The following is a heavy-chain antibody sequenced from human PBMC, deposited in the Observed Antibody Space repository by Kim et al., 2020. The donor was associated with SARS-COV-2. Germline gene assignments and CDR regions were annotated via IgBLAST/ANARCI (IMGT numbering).Heavy chain of an antibody. J-gene: IGHJ3*02. V-gene: IGHV5-51*01. CDR1: GYSFTSYW. Sequence: GESLKISCKGSGYSFTSYWIGWVRQMPGKGLEWMGIIYPGDSDTRYSPSFQGQVTISADKSISSAYLQWSSLKASDTAMYYCARQGEMATIYDAFDIWGQGTMVTVSS. CDR3: ARQGEMATIYDAFDI. CDR2: IYPGDSDT. D-gene: IGHD3-16*01.